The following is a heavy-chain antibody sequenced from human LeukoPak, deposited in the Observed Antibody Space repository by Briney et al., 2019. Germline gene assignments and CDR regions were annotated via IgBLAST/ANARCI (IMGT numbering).Heavy chain of an antibody. CDR1: GYTFTSHY. J-gene: IGHJ4*02. D-gene: IGHD6-19*01. Sequence: ASVKVSCKASGYTFTSHYMHWVRQAPGQGLEWMGIINPSGGSTSYAQKFQGRVTMTRDTSTSTVYMELSSLRSEDTAVYYCATLNTVAGFDYWGQGTLVTVSS. CDR3: ATLNTVAGFDY. V-gene: IGHV1-46*01. CDR2: INPSGGST.